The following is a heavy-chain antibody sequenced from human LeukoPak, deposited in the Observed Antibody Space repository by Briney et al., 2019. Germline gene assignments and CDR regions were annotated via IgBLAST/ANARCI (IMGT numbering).Heavy chain of an antibody. CDR1: GGSISSYY. CDR3: ARAGWLQPLN. CDR2: IYYSGST. Sequence: KPSETLSLTCSVSGGSISSYYWSWIRQPPGKAREWIGYIYYSGSTNYNPSLKSRVTISVDTSKNQFSLKLNSVTAADTAVYYCARAGWLQPLNWGQGTLVTVSS. V-gene: IGHV4-59*01. D-gene: IGHD5-18*01. J-gene: IGHJ4*02.